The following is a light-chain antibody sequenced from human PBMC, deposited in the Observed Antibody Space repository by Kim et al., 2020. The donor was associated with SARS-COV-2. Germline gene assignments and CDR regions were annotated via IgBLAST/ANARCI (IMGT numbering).Light chain of an antibody. CDR1: SYTSGNNY. CDR3: AAWDDRLRGVV. Sequence: GQGIALSGSGNSYTSGNNYVYRYQQLPGPAPKLVIYRNNQGPTGVPDRFSGSKSGTSASLAISGLRSEDGADYYCAAWDDRLRGVVFGGGTQLTVL. V-gene: IGLV1-47*01. J-gene: IGLJ3*02. CDR2: RNN.